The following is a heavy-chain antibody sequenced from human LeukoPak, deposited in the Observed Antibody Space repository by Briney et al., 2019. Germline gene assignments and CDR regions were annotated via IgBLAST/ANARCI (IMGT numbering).Heavy chain of an antibody. J-gene: IGHJ6*03. CDR3: AKDHYYGSASYFGRTYYYDYYMDV. D-gene: IGHD3-10*01. Sequence: GRSLRLSCEASGFTFSSYGMHWVRQAPGKGLEWVAVIWCDGSNKYYADSVKGRFTISRDKSKNTVYLQMNSLRAEDTAVYYCAKDHYYGSASYFGRTYYYDYYMDVWGKGTTVTVSS. CDR2: IWCDGSNK. CDR1: GFTFSSYG. V-gene: IGHV3-33*03.